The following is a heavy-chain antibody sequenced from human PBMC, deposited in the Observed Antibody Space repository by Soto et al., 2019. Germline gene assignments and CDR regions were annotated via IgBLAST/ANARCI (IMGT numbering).Heavy chain of an antibody. CDR2: IYYSVST. CDR3: AREIHYCSGGSCYYFDY. J-gene: IGHJ4*02. Sequence: QVQLQESGPGLVKPSETLSLTCTVSGGSISSYYWSWIRQPPGKGLEWIGYIYYSVSTNYNPSLKSRVTISVDTSKNQFSLKLSSVTAADTAVYYCAREIHYCSGGSCYYFDYWGQGTLVTVSS. V-gene: IGHV4-59*01. D-gene: IGHD2-15*01. CDR1: GGSISSYY.